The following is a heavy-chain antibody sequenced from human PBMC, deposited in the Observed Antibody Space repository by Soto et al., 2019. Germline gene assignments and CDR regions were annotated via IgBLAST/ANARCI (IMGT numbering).Heavy chain of an antibody. CDR2: IYDSGAT. CDR3: ATDWGPYGFDH. D-gene: IGHD3-16*01. V-gene: IGHV4-61*01. CDR1: GGSLSGGSYY. J-gene: IGHJ5*02. Sequence: SETLSITCTVSGGSLSGGSYYWNWIRQPPGKQMEWIGYIYDSGATKYNPSLKSRVTISQDTSKNQFSLKMNSVTPSDTAVYYCATDWGPYGFDHWGQGILGTVSP.